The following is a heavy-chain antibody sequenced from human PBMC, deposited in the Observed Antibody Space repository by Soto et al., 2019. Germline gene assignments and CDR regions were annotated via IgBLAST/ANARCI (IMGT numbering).Heavy chain of an antibody. Sequence: ASVKVSCKASGYTFTSYAMHWVRQAPGQRLEWMGWINAGNGNTKYSQKFQDRVTITTDTSATTAYMELSSLRSEDTAVYYCARSIVVVTALDYWGQGTLVTVSS. V-gene: IGHV1-3*01. CDR3: ARSIVVVTALDY. CDR2: INAGNGNT. CDR1: GYTFTSYA. D-gene: IGHD2-21*02. J-gene: IGHJ4*02.